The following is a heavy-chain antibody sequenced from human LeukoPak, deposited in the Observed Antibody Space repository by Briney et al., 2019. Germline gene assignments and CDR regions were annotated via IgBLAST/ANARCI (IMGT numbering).Heavy chain of an antibody. J-gene: IGHJ4*02. D-gene: IGHD1-1*01. CDR2: INPNSGGT. V-gene: IGHV1-2*02. CDR3: ARGRTGTTDYFDY. Sequence: ASVKVSYKASGYTFTGCYMHWVRQAPGQGLEWMGWINPNSGGTNYAQKFQGRVTMTRDTSISTAYMELSRLRSDDTAVYYCARGRTGTTDYFDYWGQGTLVTVSS. CDR1: GYTFTGCY.